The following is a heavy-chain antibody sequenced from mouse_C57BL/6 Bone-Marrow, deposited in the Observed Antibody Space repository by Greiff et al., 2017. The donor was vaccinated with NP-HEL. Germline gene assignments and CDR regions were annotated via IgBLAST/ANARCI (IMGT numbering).Heavy chain of an antibody. V-gene: IGHV1-7*01. D-gene: IGHD2-3*01. CDR1: GYTFTSYW. CDR2: INPSCGYT. J-gene: IGHJ4*01. CDR3: TLYDGYPLYYYAMDY. Sequence: VQLQQSGAELAKPGASVKLSCKASGYTFTSYWMHWVKQRPGQGLEWIGYINPSCGYTKYNQKFKAKATLTADNSSSTAYMQLSSLTYEDSAVYYCTLYDGYPLYYYAMDYWGQGTSATVSS.